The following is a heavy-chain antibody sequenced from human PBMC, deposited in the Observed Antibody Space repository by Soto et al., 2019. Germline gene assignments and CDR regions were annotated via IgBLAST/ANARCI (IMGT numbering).Heavy chain of an antibody. J-gene: IGHJ6*02. CDR3: AKDIVVVPAAKDYYGMDV. CDR2: ISYDGSNK. D-gene: IGHD2-2*01. V-gene: IGHV3-30*18. CDR1: GFTFSSYG. Sequence: QVQLVESGGGVVQPARSLRLSCAASGFTFSSYGMHWVRQAPGKGLEWVAVISYDGSNKYYADSVKGRVTISRDNSKNTLYLQMNSLRAEDTAVYYCAKDIVVVPAAKDYYGMDVWGQGTTFTVSS.